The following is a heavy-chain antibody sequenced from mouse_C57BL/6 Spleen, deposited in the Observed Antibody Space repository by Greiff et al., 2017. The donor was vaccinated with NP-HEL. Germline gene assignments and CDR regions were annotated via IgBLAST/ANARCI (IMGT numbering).Heavy chain of an antibody. Sequence: QVQLQQPGAELVKPGASVKMSCKASGYTFTSYWITWVKQRPGQGLEWIGDIYPGSGSTNYNEKFKSKATLTVDTSSSTAYMQLSSLTSEDSAVYYCARYFVTTVVAVDYWGQGTSVTVSS. J-gene: IGHJ4*01. CDR3: ARYFVTTVVAVDY. CDR2: IYPGSGST. V-gene: IGHV1-55*01. CDR1: GYTFTSYW. D-gene: IGHD1-1*01.